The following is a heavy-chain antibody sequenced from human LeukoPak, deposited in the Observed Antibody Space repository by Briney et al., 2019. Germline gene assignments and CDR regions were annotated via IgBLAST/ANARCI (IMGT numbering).Heavy chain of an antibody. V-gene: IGHV3-21*01. CDR3: AKVAHYYYGSESYYFFEH. CDR1: GFTFSTYS. D-gene: IGHD3-10*01. Sequence: NPGGSLRLSCAASGFTFSTYSMNWVRQAPGKGLEWVSSISSRSSYIYYADSLKGRFTISRDNAKNSLYLQMNSLRVEDTAIYYCAKVAHYYYGSESYYFFEHWGQGTPVTASS. J-gene: IGHJ4*02. CDR2: ISSRSSYI.